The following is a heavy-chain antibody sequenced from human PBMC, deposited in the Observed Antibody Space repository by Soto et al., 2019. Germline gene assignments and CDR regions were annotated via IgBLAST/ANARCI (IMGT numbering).Heavy chain of an antibody. CDR1: GGTFSSYT. J-gene: IGHJ4*02. CDR2: IIPMLGIT. CDR3: ARDIAAAGRPYFDY. Sequence: QVQLVQSGAEVKKPGSSVRVSCKASGGTFSSYTINWVRQAPGQGLEWMGRIIPMLGITNYAQEFQGRVTITADKSTSTAYMELSSLRSEDTAVYYCARDIAAAGRPYFDYWGQGTLVTVSS. V-gene: IGHV1-69*08. D-gene: IGHD6-13*01.